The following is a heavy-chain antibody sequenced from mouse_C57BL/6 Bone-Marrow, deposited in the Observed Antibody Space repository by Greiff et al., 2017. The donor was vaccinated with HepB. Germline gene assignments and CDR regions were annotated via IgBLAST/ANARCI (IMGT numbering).Heavy chain of an antibody. CDR2: INPNNGGT. CDR3: ARWGFSPFAY. Sequence: EVQLQESGPELVKPGASVKIPCKASGYTFTDYNMDWVKQSHGKSLEWIGDINPNNGGTIYNQKFKGKATLTVDKTSSTAYMELRSLTSEDTAVYYCARWGFSPFAYWGQGTLVTVSA. CDR1: GYTFTDYN. J-gene: IGHJ3*01. V-gene: IGHV1-18*01.